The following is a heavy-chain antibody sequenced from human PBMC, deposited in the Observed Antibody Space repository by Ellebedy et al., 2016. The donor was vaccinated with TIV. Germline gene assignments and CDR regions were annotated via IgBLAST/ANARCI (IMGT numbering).Heavy chain of an antibody. Sequence: GESLKISXAASGFTFSSYWMHWVRQAPGEGLVWVSRISSDGSNTAYADSVKGRFTVSRDNAKNTLYLQMNSLRADDTAVYYCARTSSGCSSLSCYDYGIDVWGQGTTVTVAS. CDR3: ARTSSGCSSLSCYDYGIDV. V-gene: IGHV3-74*01. J-gene: IGHJ6*02. CDR1: GFTFSSYW. D-gene: IGHD2-2*01. CDR2: ISSDGSNT.